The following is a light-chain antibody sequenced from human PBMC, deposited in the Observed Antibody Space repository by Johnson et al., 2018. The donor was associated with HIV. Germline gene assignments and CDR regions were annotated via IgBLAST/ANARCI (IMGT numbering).Light chain of an antibody. CDR2: ENN. CDR3: GTWDSSLILYV. CDR1: SSNIGNNY. V-gene: IGLV1-51*02. J-gene: IGLJ1*01. Sequence: QSILTQPPSVSAAPGQKVTISCSGSSSNIGNNYVSWYQQLPGTAPKLLIYENNKRPSGIPDRFSGSKSGTSATLGITVLQTGDEADYYCGTWDSSLILYVFGTGTKVTVL.